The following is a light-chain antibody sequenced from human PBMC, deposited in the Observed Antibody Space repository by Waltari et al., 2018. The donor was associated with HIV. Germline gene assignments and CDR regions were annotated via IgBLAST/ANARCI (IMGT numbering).Light chain of an antibody. J-gene: IGLJ2*01. V-gene: IGLV3-21*04. CDR3: EVWDETRNRVV. CDR2: YDS. CDR1: RIGTKS. Sequence: YVLTQPPSVSVAQGKTATITSEGDRIGTKSVHWYQQKSGQAPQLIIYYDSDRPSGIPERFSGSNSGSAATLTISRVEDGDEADYYCEVWDETRNRVVFGGGTKLFAL.